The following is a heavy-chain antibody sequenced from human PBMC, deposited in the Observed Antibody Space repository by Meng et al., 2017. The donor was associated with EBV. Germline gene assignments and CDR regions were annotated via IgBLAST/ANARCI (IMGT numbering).Heavy chain of an antibody. CDR3: AHSRVGATEFDY. CDR2: IYWDDDK. CDR1: GFSLSTSGVG. D-gene: IGHD1-26*01. Sequence: QIPFKAAGPTLVKPPQTLTLTCTFSGFSLSTSGVGVGWIRQPPGKALEWLALIYWDDDKRYSPSLKSRLTITKDTSKNQVVLTMTNMDPVDTATYYCAHSRVGATEFDYWGQGTLVTVSS. V-gene: IGHV2-5*02. J-gene: IGHJ4*02.